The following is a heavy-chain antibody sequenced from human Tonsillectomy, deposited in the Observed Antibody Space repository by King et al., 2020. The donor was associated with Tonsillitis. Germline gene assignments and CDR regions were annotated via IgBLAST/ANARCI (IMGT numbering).Heavy chain of an antibody. V-gene: IGHV2-5*02. J-gene: IGHJ5*02. CDR3: ARLGVTTLFRGIVTDSGWFDP. Sequence: ITLKESGPTQVKPTQTLTLTCTLSGFSVSTSGMGVGWIRQPPGKAPEWLALIYWDDDKRYNPSLKSRLTITKDNSKYQVALTMTDMDPVDTARYYCARLGVTTLFRGIVTDSGWFDPWGQGTLVTVSS. D-gene: IGHD2/OR15-2a*01. CDR1: GFSVSTSGMG. CDR2: IYWDDDK.